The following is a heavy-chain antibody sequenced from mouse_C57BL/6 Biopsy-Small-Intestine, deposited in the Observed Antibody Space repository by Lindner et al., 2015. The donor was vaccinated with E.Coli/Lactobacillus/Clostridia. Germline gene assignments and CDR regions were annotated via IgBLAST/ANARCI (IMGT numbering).Heavy chain of an antibody. J-gene: IGHJ4*01. CDR2: INPNSGGT. Sequence: SVKVSCKASGYTFSGYYMHWVRQAPGQGLEWMGRINPNSGGTTYAQDFQGRVTMTRDTSIRTAYMELSSLNSDDTAVYYCATHLWSGYYRVDPAFDYWGQGTLVTVSS. V-gene: IGHV1-18*01. CDR3: ATHLWSGYYRVDPAFDY. CDR1: GYTFSGYY. D-gene: IGHD2-12*01.